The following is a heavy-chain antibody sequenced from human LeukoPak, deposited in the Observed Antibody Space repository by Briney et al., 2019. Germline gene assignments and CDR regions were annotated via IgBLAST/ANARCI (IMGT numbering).Heavy chain of an antibody. Sequence: SQTLSLTSAVSGGSISSGGYSWSWIRQPPGKGLEWIGYIYHSGSTYYNPSLKSRVTISVDRSKNQFSLKLSSVTAADTAVYYCARAEQLLWFGESSSGAFDIWGQGTMVTVSS. D-gene: IGHD3-10*01. CDR3: ARAEQLLWFGESSSGAFDI. J-gene: IGHJ3*02. V-gene: IGHV4-30-2*01. CDR2: IYHSGST. CDR1: GGSISSGGYS.